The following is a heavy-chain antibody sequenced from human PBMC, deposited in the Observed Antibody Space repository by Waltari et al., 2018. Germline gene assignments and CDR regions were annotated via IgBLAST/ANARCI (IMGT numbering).Heavy chain of an antibody. CDR2: IKDKGLT. D-gene: IGHD3-10*01. CDR1: GGSSFSAYY. J-gene: IGHJ1*01. V-gene: IGHV4-34*02. Sequence: QVQLQQWGAGLLKPSETLSLSCAVHGGSSFSAYYWNWVRQVPGKGLEWIGEIKDKGLTNYNPSLKSRVTMSVDTSRNQFSLTLTSVTAADTALYYCARSAAIVVRGRYFQYWGQGTLVTVSS. CDR3: ARSAAIVVRGRYFQY.